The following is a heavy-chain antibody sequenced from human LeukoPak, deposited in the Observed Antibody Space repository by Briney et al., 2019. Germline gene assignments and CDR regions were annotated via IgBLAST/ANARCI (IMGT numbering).Heavy chain of an antibody. CDR1: GGSISSYY. J-gene: IGHJ4*02. D-gene: IGHD6-6*01. CDR2: IYYSGST. CDR3: ARAYLGQLVTFDY. Sequence: SETLSLTCTVSGGSISSYYWSWIRQPPGKGLEWIGYIYYSGSTNYNPSLKSRVTISVDSSKSQFSLKLSSVTAADTAVYYCARAYLGQLVTFDYWGQGTLVTVSS. V-gene: IGHV4-59*01.